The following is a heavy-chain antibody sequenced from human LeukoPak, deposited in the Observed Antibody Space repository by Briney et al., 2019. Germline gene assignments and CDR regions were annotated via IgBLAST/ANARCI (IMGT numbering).Heavy chain of an antibody. Sequence: ASVKVSCKASGYTFTGYYMHWVRQAPGQGLEWMGWINPNSGGTNYAQKFQGRVTMTRDTSISTAYMELSRLRSDDTAVYYCARDSEWLIPYGCFDPWGQGTLVTVSS. CDR1: GYTFTGYY. CDR3: ARDSEWLIPYGCFDP. CDR2: INPNSGGT. J-gene: IGHJ5*02. V-gene: IGHV1-2*02. D-gene: IGHD6-19*01.